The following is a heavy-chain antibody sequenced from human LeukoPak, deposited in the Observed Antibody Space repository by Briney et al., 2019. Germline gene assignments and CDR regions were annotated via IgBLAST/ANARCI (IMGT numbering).Heavy chain of an antibody. D-gene: IGHD3-16*02. J-gene: IGHJ5*02. CDR1: EYSFTSHY. Sequence: GASVKVSCKACEYSFTSHYMHWVRQDPGQGLEWMGIINPSGSSTLYAQKFQGRVTMTRDMSTTTDYMELSSLRSEDTAVYYCARDNSVGDIAWWFDPWGQGTLVTVSS. CDR3: ARDNSVGDIAWWFDP. CDR2: INPSGSST. V-gene: IGHV1-46*01.